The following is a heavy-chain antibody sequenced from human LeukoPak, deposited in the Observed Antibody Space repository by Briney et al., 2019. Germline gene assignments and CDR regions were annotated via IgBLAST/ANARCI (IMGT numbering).Heavy chain of an antibody. J-gene: IGHJ4*02. CDR3: ASGLLTGLDYFDY. Sequence: SETLSLTCTVSGGSISSYYWSWIRQPPGKGLEWIGYIYYSGSTNYNPSLKSRVTISIDTSKNQFSLKLSSVTAADTAMYYCASGLLTGLDYFDYWGQGTLVTVSS. CDR1: GGSISSYY. V-gene: IGHV4-59*01. CDR2: IYYSGST. D-gene: IGHD3-9*01.